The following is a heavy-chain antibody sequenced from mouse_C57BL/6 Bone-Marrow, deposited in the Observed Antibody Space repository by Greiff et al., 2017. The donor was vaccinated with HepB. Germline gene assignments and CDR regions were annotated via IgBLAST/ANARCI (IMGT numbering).Heavy chain of an antibody. D-gene: IGHD4-1*01. V-gene: IGHV1-26*01. CDR1: GYTFTDYY. Sequence: VQLQQSGPELVKPGASVKISCKASGYTFTDYYMNWVKQSHGKSLEWIGDINHNNGGTSYNQKFKGKATLTVDKSSSTAYMELRSLTSEDSAVYYCAQGLGRIAYWGQGTLVTVSA. J-gene: IGHJ3*01. CDR3: AQGLGRIAY. CDR2: INHNNGGT.